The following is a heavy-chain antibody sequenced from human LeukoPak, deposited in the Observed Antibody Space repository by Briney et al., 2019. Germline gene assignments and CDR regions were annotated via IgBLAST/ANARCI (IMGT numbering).Heavy chain of an antibody. CDR3: VRDAVTAY. D-gene: IGHD2-21*02. J-gene: IGHJ4*02. V-gene: IGHV3-7*01. CDR2: IKEDGSKK. Sequence: PGGSLRLSCAASGFTFSEFWTSWVRQAPGKGLEWLANIKEDGSKKYYVDSVKGRFTISRDNAKNSLFLQMNSLRNEDTAVYYCVRDAVTAYWGQGTLVTVSS. CDR1: GFTFSEFW.